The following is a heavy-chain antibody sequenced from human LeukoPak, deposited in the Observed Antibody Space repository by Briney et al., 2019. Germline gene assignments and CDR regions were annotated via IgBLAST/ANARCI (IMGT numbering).Heavy chain of an antibody. D-gene: IGHD3-22*01. V-gene: IGHV4-39*01. CDR3: ARHESSSPTMLGAFDI. CDR1: GGSISSSSYY. Sequence: SQTLSLTCTVSGGSISSSSYYWGWIRQPPGKGLKWIGSIYYSGSTYYNPSLKSRVTISVDTSKNQFSLKLSSVTAADTAVYYCARHESSSPTMLGAFDIWGQGTMVTVSS. CDR2: IYYSGST. J-gene: IGHJ3*02.